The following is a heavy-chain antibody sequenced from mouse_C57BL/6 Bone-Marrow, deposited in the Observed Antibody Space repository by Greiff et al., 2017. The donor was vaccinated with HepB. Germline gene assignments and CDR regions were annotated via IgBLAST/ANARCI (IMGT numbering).Heavy chain of an antibody. V-gene: IGHV8-12*01. J-gene: IGHJ4*01. CDR2: IYWDDDK. D-gene: IGHD1-1*01. Sequence: QVTLKESGPGILQSSQTLSLTCSFSGFSLSTSGMGVSWIRQPSGKGLEWLAHIYWDDDKRYNPSLKSRLTISKDTSRNQVFLKITSVDTADTATYYWARSWGVITTVAHYYAMDYWGQGTSVTVSS. CDR3: ARSWGVITTVAHYYAMDY. CDR1: GFSLSTSGMG.